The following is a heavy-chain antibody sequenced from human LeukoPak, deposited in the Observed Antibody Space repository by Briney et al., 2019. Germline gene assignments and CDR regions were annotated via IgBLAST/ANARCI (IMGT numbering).Heavy chain of an antibody. CDR1: GFTFSNSW. CDR3: ARDYPPD. Sequence: GGSLRLSCVASGFTFSNSWMHWVRQAPGKGLVWVSRVNSDGKTTTYADSVKGRLTISRDNAQNTLYLQMYSLSAEDTAVYYCARDYPPDWGQGTLVTVSA. CDR2: VNSDGKTT. V-gene: IGHV3-74*01. J-gene: IGHJ4*02.